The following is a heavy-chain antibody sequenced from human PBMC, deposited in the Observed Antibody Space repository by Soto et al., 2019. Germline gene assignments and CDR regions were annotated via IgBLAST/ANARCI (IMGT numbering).Heavy chain of an antibody. CDR2: INHSGST. J-gene: IGHJ4*02. Sequence: SETLSLPCAVYGGSFSGYYWSWIRQPPGKGLEWIGEINHSGSTYYKPSLKSRVTISVDKSKNQFSLKLSSVTAADTVVYYCARLEGLAKISYYFDYWGQGTLVTVSS. CDR3: ARLEGLAKISYYFDY. D-gene: IGHD3-9*01. CDR1: GGSFSGYY. V-gene: IGHV4-34*01.